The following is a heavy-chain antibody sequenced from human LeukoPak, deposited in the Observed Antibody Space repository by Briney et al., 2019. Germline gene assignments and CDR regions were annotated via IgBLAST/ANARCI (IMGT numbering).Heavy chain of an antibody. D-gene: IGHD3-3*01. V-gene: IGHV4-34*01. CDR3: ARGPRMTTIFGVVIMGLDY. J-gene: IGHJ4*02. CDR2: INHSGST. Sequence: PSETLSLTCAVYGESFSGYYWSWIRQPPGKGLEWIGEINHSGSTNYNPSLKSRVTISVDTSKNQFSLKLSSVTAADTAVYYCARGPRMTTIFGVVIMGLDYWGQGTLVTVSS. CDR1: GESFSGYY.